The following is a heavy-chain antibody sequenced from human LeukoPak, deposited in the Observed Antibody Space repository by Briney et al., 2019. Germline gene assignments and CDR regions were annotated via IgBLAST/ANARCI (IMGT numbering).Heavy chain of an antibody. CDR1: GFTFSSYA. D-gene: IGHD3-10*01. CDR3: AKDHYGSGSTTLDY. V-gene: IGHV3-23*01. CDR2: ISGSGGST. Sequence: GGSLRLSCAASGFTFSSYAMSWVRQAPGKGLEWVSAISGSGGSTYYADSVKGRFTISRDNSKSTLHLQMNSLRADDTAVYYCAKDHYGSGSTTLDYWGQGTLVTVSS. J-gene: IGHJ4*02.